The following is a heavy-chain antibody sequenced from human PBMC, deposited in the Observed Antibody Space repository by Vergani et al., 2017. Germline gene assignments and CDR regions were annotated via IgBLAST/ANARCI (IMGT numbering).Heavy chain of an antibody. V-gene: IGHV4-59*01. Sequence: QVQLQQWGAGLLKPSETLSLTCTVSGGSISSYYWSWIRQPPGKGLEWIGYIYYSGSTNYNPSLKSRVTISVDTSKNQFSLELSSVTAADTAVYCCAGAAAAGSFYACDIWGQGTMVTVSS. J-gene: IGHJ3*02. D-gene: IGHD6-25*01. CDR3: AGAAAAGSFYACDI. CDR1: GGSISSYY. CDR2: IYYSGST.